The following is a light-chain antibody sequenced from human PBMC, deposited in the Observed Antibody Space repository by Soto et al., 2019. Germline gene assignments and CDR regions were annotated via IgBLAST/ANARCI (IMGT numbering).Light chain of an antibody. CDR2: DAS. CDR1: QSVSSSY. V-gene: IGKV3-20*01. CDR3: QQYNKWPLT. Sequence: EIVLTQSPGTLSLSPGERATLSCRASQSVSSSYLAWYQQKPGQAPRLLIYDASRATGIPDRFSGSGSGTDFTLTITRLEPEDFAVYYCQQYNKWPLTFGQGTKVEIK. J-gene: IGKJ1*01.